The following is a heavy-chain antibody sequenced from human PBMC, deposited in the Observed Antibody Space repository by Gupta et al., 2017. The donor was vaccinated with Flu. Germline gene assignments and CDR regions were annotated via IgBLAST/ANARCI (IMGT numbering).Heavy chain of an antibody. D-gene: IGHD6-6*01. CDR2: ISGSGSST. J-gene: IGHJ4*02. Sequence: EVQLLESGGGLVQPGGSLRLSCAASGFTFRSYAMSWLRQAPGKGLEWVSGISGSGSSTYYADSVKGRFTISRDNSKNTLYLQMNSLRAEDTAVYYCAKDYKGATVRPEFGYWGQGTLVTVSS. CDR3: AKDYKGATVRPEFGY. V-gene: IGHV3-23*01. CDR1: GFTFRSYA.